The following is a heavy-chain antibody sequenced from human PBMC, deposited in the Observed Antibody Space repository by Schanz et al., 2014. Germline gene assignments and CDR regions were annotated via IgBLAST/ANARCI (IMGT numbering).Heavy chain of an antibody. CDR1: GFTFSSYA. D-gene: IGHD1-26*01. V-gene: IGHV3-23*04. CDR3: VKDLQRELLRDDHYYGMDV. CDR2: ISGSGGST. Sequence: EVQLVESGGGLVQPGGSLRFSCAASGFTFSSYAMSWVRQAPGKGLEWVSAISGSGGSTYYADSVKGRFTISRDNSKNTLYLQMNSLRAEDTALYYCVKDLQRELLRDDHYYGMDVWGQGTTVTVSS. J-gene: IGHJ6*02.